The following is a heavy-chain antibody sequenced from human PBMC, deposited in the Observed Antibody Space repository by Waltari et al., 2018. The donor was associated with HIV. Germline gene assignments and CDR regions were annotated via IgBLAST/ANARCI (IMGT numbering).Heavy chain of an antibody. J-gene: IGHJ4*02. Sequence: EVQLVESGGGLVKPGGSLRLSCAASGFTFSSYSMNWVRQAPGKGLEGVPSISSRSTFIYYADSVKGRFTISRDNAKNSLYLQMNSLRAEDTAVYYCARDRQGTVTKDFDYWGQGTLVTVSS. D-gene: IGHD4-17*01. CDR2: ISSRSTFI. V-gene: IGHV3-21*01. CDR1: GFTFSSYS. CDR3: ARDRQGTVTKDFDY.